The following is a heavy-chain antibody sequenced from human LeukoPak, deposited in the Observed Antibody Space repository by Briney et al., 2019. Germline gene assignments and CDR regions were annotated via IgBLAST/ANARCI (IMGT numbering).Heavy chain of an antibody. V-gene: IGHV1-69*13. J-gene: IGHJ3*02. CDR3: ARIKRGDSSGYYPSPGHAFDI. Sequence: SVKVSCKASGGTFSSYAISWVRQAPGQGLEWMGGIIPIFGTANYAQKFQGRVTITADESTSTAYMELSSLRSEDTAVYYCARIKRGDSSGYYPSPGHAFDIWGQGTMVTVSS. CDR1: GGTFSSYA. CDR2: IIPIFGTA. D-gene: IGHD3-22*01.